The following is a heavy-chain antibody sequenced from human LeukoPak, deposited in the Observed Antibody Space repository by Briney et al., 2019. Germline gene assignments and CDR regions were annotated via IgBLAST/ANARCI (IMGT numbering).Heavy chain of an antibody. CDR2: ISSSSSYI. D-gene: IGHD6-19*01. CDR1: GFTFSSYS. Sequence: PGGSLGLSCAASGFTFSSYSMNWVRQAPGKGLEWVSSISSSSSYIYYADSVKGRFTISRDNAKNSLYLQMNSLRAEDTAVYYCARFSRSSGWVYWGQGTLVTVSS. J-gene: IGHJ4*02. CDR3: ARFSRSSGWVY. V-gene: IGHV3-21*01.